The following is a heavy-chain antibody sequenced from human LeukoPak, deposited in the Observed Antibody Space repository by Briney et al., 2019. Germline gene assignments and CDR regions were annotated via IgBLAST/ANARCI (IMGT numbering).Heavy chain of an antibody. CDR3: AREGITMVRGSIYYYYGMDV. Sequence: GGSLRLSCAASGFTFSSYSMNWVRQAPGKGLEWVSSISSSSIYIYYADSVKGRFTISRDNAKNSLYLQMNSLRAEDTAVYYCAREGITMVRGSIYYYYGMDVWGQGTTVTVSS. V-gene: IGHV3-21*01. J-gene: IGHJ6*02. CDR1: GFTFSSYS. D-gene: IGHD3-10*01. CDR2: ISSSSIYI.